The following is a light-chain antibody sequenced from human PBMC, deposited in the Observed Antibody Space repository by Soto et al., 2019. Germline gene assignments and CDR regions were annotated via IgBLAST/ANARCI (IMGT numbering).Light chain of an antibody. V-gene: IGKV1-12*01. J-gene: IGKJ4*01. Sequence: DMQMTQSPSSVSASIGDRVTIACRASQGIRSWLAWYQQKPGKVPKLLIYDASSLQSGVPSRFSGSGSGTDFTLTISSLQPEDFATYYCQQAGSFPLTFGGGTKVEL. CDR2: DAS. CDR3: QQAGSFPLT. CDR1: QGIRSW.